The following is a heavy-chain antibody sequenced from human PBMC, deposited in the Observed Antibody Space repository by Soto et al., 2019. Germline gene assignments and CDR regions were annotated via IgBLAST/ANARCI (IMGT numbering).Heavy chain of an antibody. CDR3: ARASPYGDYALDY. J-gene: IGHJ4*02. D-gene: IGHD4-17*01. Sequence: SETLSLTCTVSGGSISSYYWIWIRQPPGKGLEWIGYISYSGSTNYNPSLKSRPTIPVDTSKNQFSLKLRSVTAADTAVYYCARASPYGDYALDYWGQGTLVTVSS. CDR2: ISYSGST. V-gene: IGHV4-59*01. CDR1: GGSISSYY.